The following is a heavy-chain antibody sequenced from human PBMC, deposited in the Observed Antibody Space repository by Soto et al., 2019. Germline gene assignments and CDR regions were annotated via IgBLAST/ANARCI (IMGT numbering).Heavy chain of an antibody. Sequence: PGGSVRLSCVASGFPFSRFSMHWARQAPGKGLDWVAVVSHDGSTTYYADSARGRFTISRDISKNKLYLEMNSLRPEDTAVYYCVRDGHNGPNDPDYWGQGTPVSVS. V-gene: IGHV3-30-3*01. CDR2: VSHDGSTT. D-gene: IGHD2-8*01. CDR3: VRDGHNGPNDPDY. CDR1: GFPFSRFS. J-gene: IGHJ4*02.